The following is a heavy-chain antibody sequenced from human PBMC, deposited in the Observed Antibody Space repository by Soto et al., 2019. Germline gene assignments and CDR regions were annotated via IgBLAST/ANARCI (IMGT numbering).Heavy chain of an antibody. CDR3: AGFDFWSGYSLSNFDY. V-gene: IGHV4-59*01. CDR2: IYYSGST. Sequence: TAETLSLSCTVSGGSISSYYWSWIRQPPGKGLEWIGYIYYSGSTNYNPSLKSRVTISVGTSKNQFSLKLSSVTAADTAVYYCAGFDFWSGYSLSNFDYWGQGTLVTVSS. CDR1: GGSISSYY. D-gene: IGHD3-3*01. J-gene: IGHJ4*02.